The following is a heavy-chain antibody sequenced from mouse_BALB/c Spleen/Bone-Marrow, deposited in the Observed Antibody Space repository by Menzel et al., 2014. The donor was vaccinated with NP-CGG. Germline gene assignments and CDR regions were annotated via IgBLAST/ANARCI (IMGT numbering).Heavy chain of an antibody. CDR3: ARDGYYVFYAMDH. V-gene: IGHV5-6-3*01. CDR2: INSNGGST. D-gene: IGHD2-3*01. J-gene: IGHJ4*01. Sequence: EVNVVESGGGLVQPGGSLKLSCAASGFTFSSYGMSWVRQTPDKRLELVATINSNGGSTYYPDSVKGRFTISRDNAKNTLYLQMSSLKSEDTAMYYCARDGYYVFYAMDHWGQGTSVTVSS. CDR1: GFTFSSYG.